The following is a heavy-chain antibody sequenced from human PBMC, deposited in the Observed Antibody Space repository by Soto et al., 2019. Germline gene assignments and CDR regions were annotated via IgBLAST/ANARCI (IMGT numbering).Heavy chain of an antibody. CDR2: IIPIFGTA. D-gene: IGHD3-22*01. J-gene: IGHJ3*02. CDR1: GGTFSSYA. Sequence: ASVKVSCKASGGTFSSYAISWVRQAPGQGLEWMGGIIPIFGTANYAQKFQGRVTITADESTSTAYMELSSLRSEDTAVYYCARDDTMIVPSGSHDAFDIWGQGTMVTVSS. CDR3: ARDDTMIVPSGSHDAFDI. V-gene: IGHV1-69*13.